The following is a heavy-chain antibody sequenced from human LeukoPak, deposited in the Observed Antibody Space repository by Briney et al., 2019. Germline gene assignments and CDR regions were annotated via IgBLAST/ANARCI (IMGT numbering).Heavy chain of an antibody. J-gene: IGHJ4*02. Sequence: KSSETLSLTRTVSGGSISSYYWSWIRQPPGKGLEWIGYIYYSGSTNYNPSLKSRVTISVDTSKNQFSLKLSSVTAADTAVYYCARRGSNWGYYFDYWGQGTLVTASS. CDR2: IYYSGST. D-gene: IGHD7-27*01. CDR1: GGSISSYY. CDR3: ARRGSNWGYYFDY. V-gene: IGHV4-59*08.